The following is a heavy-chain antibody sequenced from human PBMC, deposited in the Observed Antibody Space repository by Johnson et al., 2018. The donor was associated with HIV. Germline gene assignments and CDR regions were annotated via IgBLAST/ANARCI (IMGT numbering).Heavy chain of an antibody. CDR1: GFTFGDYA. CDR2: IRSKTYGGTT. D-gene: IGHD4-17*01. CDR3: TSDPHGDPVAFDI. J-gene: IGHJ3*02. Sequence: VQLVESGGGLVKSGGSLRLFCTASGFTFGDYAMSWVRQAPGKGLEWVCFIRSKTYGGTTEYAASVRGRFTISRDDSKSIAYLQMDSLKTEDTAVSYCTSDPHGDPVAFDIWGQGTMVTVSS. V-gene: IGHV3-49*04.